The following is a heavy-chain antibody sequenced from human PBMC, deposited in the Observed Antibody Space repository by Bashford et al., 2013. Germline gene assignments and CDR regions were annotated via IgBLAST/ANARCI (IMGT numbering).Heavy chain of an antibody. CDR3: ARALTVVDAHYGMGV. J-gene: IGHJ6*02. CDR1: GYTFTSYG. D-gene: IGHD2-15*01. CDR2: ISAYNGNT. V-gene: IGHV1-18*01. Sequence: ASVKVSCKASGYTFTSYGISWVRQAPGQGLEWMGWISAYNGNTNYAQKLQGRVTMTTDTSTSTAYMELRSLRSDDTAVYYCARALTVVDAHYGMGVWGQGTTVTVSS.